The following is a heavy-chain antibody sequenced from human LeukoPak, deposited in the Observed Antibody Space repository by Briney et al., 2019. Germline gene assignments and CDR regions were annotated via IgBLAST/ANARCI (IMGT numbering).Heavy chain of an antibody. CDR2: INSDGINT. V-gene: IGHV3-74*01. CDR3: ARELYSSSHLYYYYYYYMDV. D-gene: IGHD6-6*01. J-gene: IGHJ6*03. CDR1: GFTFSNYW. Sequence: GGSLRLSCAASGFTFSNYWMHWVRQAPGKGLVWVSRINSDGINTSYADSVKGRFTISRDNAKNTLNLQMNSLRAEDTAVYYCARELYSSSHLYYYYYYYMDVWGKGTTVTVSS.